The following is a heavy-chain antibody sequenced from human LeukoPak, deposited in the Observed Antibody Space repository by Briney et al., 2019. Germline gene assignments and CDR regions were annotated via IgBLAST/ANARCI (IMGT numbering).Heavy chain of an antibody. Sequence: PGGSLRLSCAASGFTFTNYAMSWVRLAPGKGLEWVSAISGSGGNTYYADSVEGRFTISRDNSKNTLYLQMDRLRVEDTAVYYCVKDGDIVVVITFDYWGQGTLVTVSS. CDR1: GFTFTNYA. J-gene: IGHJ4*02. CDR3: VKDGDIVVVITFDY. D-gene: IGHD3-22*01. CDR2: ISGSGGNT. V-gene: IGHV3-23*01.